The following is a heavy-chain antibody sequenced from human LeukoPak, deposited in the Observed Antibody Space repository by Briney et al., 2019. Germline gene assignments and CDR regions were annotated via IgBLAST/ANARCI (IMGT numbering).Heavy chain of an antibody. V-gene: IGHV3-23*01. CDR1: GFTFSSYA. CDR2: ISGSGGST. Sequence: GGSLRLSCAASGFTFSSYAMSWVRQAPGKGLEWVSAISGSGGSTYYADSVKGRFIISRDNSKNTLSLQMNSLRAEDTAVYYCAKAMWSQTGFAYYFDYWGQGTLVTVSS. J-gene: IGHJ4*02. D-gene: IGHD2-21*01. CDR3: AKAMWSQTGFAYYFDY.